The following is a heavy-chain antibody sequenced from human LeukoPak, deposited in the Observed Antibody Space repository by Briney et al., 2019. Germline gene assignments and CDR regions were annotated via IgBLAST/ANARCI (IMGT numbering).Heavy chain of an antibody. CDR2: ISYDGSNK. D-gene: IGHD1-1*01. V-gene: IGHV3-30-3*02. CDR1: GFTFSSYA. J-gene: IGHJ4*02. CDR3: AKSRSGSANWALQIFDN. Sequence: GGSLRLSCAASGFTFSSYAMHWVRQAPGKGLEWVAVISYDGSNKYYADSVKGRFTISRDNSNNTFFVQMNSLRAEDTAVYYCAKSRSGSANWALQIFDNWGQGALVTVSS.